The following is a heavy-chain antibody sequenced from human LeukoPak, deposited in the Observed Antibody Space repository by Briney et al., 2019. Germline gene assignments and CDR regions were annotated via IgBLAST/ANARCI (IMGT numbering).Heavy chain of an antibody. V-gene: IGHV4-59*01. J-gene: IGHJ6*02. Sequence: SETLSLTCTVSGGSFTTYYWSWIRQPPGRGLEWIGNIYYSGNTNYNPSLKSRVTISVDTPKNQFSLRLTSVTAADTAVYYCARGFCSSTSCYNYYYYGMDVWGQGTTVIVSS. D-gene: IGHD2-2*02. CDR1: GGSFTTYY. CDR3: ARGFCSSTSCYNYYYYGMDV. CDR2: IYYSGNT.